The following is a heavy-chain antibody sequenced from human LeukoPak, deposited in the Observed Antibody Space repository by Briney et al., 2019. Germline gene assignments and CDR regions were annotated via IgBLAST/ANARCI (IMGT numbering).Heavy chain of an antibody. V-gene: IGHV1-18*01. Sequence: GASVKVSCKASGCTFTSYGISWVRQAPGQGLEWMGWISAYNGNTNYAQKLQGRVTMTTDTSTSTAHMELRSLRSDDTAVYYCARVFRRSGSYYSYFDYWGQGTLVTVSS. CDR2: ISAYNGNT. D-gene: IGHD1-26*01. J-gene: IGHJ4*02. CDR3: ARVFRRSGSYYSYFDY. CDR1: GCTFTSYG.